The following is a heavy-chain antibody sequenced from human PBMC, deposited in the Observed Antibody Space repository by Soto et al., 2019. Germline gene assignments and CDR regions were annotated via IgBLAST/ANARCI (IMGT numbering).Heavy chain of an antibody. V-gene: IGHV4-39*01. CDR1: GGSISSSSYY. D-gene: IGHD3-10*01. CDR3: AGGDYYYYGMDV. J-gene: IGHJ6*02. CDR2: IYYSGST. Sequence: SETLSLTCTVSGGSISSSSYYWGWIRQPPGKGLEWIGSIYYSGSTYYNPSLKSRVTISVDTSKNQFSLKMSSVTAADTAVYYCAGGDYYYYGMDVWGQGTTVTVSS.